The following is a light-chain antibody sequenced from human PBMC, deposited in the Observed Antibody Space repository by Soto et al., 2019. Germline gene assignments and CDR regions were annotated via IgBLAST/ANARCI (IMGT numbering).Light chain of an antibody. CDR1: SSDVVGYNH. CDR3: SSYTQTITLV. V-gene: IGLV2-14*03. Sequence: QSALTQPASVSGSPGQSITISCTGTSSDVVGYNHVSWYQQHPGKAPRLMIYDVTDRPSGFSNRFSGSKSGNTASLTISGLQAEDEGDSYFSSYTQTITLVFGGGCNVTVI. CDR2: DVT. J-gene: IGLJ3*02.